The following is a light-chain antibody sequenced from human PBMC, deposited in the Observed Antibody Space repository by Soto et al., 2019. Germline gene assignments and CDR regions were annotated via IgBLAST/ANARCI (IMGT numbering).Light chain of an antibody. CDR2: GAS. Sequence: DTVLTQSPGTLSLSPGERATLSCRASHIVSINYLAWYQQKPGQAPRLLIYGASSRATGIPDRFSGSGSGTDFTLTISRLEPEDYAVYYCQQYGNSPLTFGGGTKVDIK. CDR1: HIVSINY. J-gene: IGKJ4*01. CDR3: QQYGNSPLT. V-gene: IGKV3-20*01.